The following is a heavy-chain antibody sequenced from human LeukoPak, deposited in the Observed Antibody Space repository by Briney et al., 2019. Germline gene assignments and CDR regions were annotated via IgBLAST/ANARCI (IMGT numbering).Heavy chain of an antibody. CDR3: VGVVPAAIGY. CDR2: INPNSGGT. V-gene: IGHV1-2*02. CDR1: GYTFTGYY. D-gene: IGHD2-2*02. Sequence: GASVTVSCKASGYTFTGYYMHWVRQAPGQGLEWMGWINPNSGGTNYAQKFQGRVTMTRDTSISTAYMELSRLRSDDTAVYYCVGVVPAAIGYWGQGTLVTVSS. J-gene: IGHJ4*02.